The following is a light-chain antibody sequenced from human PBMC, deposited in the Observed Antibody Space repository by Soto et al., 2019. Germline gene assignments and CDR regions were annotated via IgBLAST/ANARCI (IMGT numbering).Light chain of an antibody. CDR1: QTLLYNSNNKNY. CDR3: QQYYHVPVT. V-gene: IGKV4-1*01. CDR2: WAS. Sequence: DIVMTQSPDYLSVSLGERATFSCKSSQTLLYNSNNKNYLAWFQQKPGQAPKLLIYWASTRNSGVPDRFSGSGSGTDFTLTISNLQAEDVAPYYCQQYYHVPVTLGQGTRLEI. J-gene: IGKJ5*01.